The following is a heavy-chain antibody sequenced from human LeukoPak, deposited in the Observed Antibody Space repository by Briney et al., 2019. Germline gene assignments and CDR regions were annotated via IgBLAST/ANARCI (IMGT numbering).Heavy chain of an antibody. CDR1: GFTFSTSS. Sequence: GGSLRLSCAASGFTFSTSSLNWVRQAPGKGLEWVSSISSSRSYIYYADSVKGRFTISRDNAKNSLYLQMNSLGAEDTAVYYCAREGGFCFGDTCRFFDLWGQGTLVTVSS. J-gene: IGHJ4*02. CDR2: ISSSRSYI. V-gene: IGHV3-21*01. CDR3: AREGGFCFGDTCRFFDL. D-gene: IGHD2-15*01.